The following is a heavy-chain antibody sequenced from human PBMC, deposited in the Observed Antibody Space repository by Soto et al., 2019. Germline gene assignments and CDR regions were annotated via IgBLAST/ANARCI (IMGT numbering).Heavy chain of an antibody. CDR2: INPNSGGT. CDR1: GYTFTGYY. J-gene: IGHJ4*02. CDR3: ARVGRYCSGGSCYLGY. V-gene: IGHV1-2*02. Sequence: QVQLVQSGAEVKKPGASVKVSCKASGYTFTGYYMHWVRQAPGQGLEWMGWINPNSGGTNYAQKFQGRVTMTRDTSVSTDYMELSRLRSDDTAVYYCARVGRYCSGGSCYLGYWGQGTLVTVSS. D-gene: IGHD2-15*01.